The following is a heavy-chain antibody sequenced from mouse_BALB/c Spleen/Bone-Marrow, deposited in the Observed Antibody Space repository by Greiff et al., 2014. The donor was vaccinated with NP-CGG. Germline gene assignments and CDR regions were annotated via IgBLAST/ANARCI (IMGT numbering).Heavy chain of an antibody. D-gene: IGHD2-14*01. CDR3: ARDVPLYDVGYFDY. CDR2: ISSGSSTI. Sequence: LVESGGGLVQPGGSRKLSCAASGFTFSSFGMHWVRQAPEKGLEWVAYISSGSSTIYYADTVKGRFTISRDNPKNTLFLQMTSLRSEDTAMYHCARDVPLYDVGYFDYWGQGTTLTVSS. J-gene: IGHJ2*01. CDR1: GFTFSSFG. V-gene: IGHV5-17*02.